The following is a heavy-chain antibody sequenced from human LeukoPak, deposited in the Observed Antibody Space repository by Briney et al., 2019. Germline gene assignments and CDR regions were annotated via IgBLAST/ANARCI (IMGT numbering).Heavy chain of an antibody. V-gene: IGHV3-9*01. Sequence: GGSLRLSCAASGFTFDDYAMHWVRQAPGKGLEWVSGISWNSGSIGYADSVKGRFTISRDNAKNSLYLQMNSLRAEDTALYYCAKGDSSGYYRGDFDYWGQGTLVTVS. D-gene: IGHD3-22*01. J-gene: IGHJ4*02. CDR1: GFTFDDYA. CDR3: AKGDSSGYYRGDFDY. CDR2: ISWNSGSI.